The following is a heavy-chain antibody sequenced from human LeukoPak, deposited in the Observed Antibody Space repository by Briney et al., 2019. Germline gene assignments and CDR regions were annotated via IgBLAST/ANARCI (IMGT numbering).Heavy chain of an antibody. CDR3: ASSALVVPAAGDYYYYYGMDV. V-gene: IGHV5-10-1*01. Sequence: GESLRISCKGSGYGFTSYWISWVRQMPGKGLEWMGRIDPSDSYTNYSPSFQGHVTISADKSISTAYLQWSSLKASDTAMYYCASSALVVPAAGDYYYYYGMDVWGQGTTVTVSS. J-gene: IGHJ6*02. D-gene: IGHD2-2*01. CDR2: IDPSDSYT. CDR1: GYGFTSYW.